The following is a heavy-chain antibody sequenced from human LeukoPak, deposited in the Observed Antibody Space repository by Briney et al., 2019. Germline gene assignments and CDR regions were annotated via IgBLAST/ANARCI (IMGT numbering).Heavy chain of an antibody. CDR3: ARDRRGSGSSFFDY. Sequence: GGSLRLSCAASGYTFSSYSMNWVRQAPGKGLEWVSYISSSSSTIYYADSAKGRFTISRDNAKNSLYLQTNSLRAEDTAVYYCARDRRGSGSSFFDYWGQGTLVTVSS. V-gene: IGHV3-48*01. J-gene: IGHJ4*02. CDR1: GYTFSSYS. CDR2: ISSSSSTI. D-gene: IGHD1-26*01.